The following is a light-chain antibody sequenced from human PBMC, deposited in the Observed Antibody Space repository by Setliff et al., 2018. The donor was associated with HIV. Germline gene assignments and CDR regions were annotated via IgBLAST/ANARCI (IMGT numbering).Light chain of an antibody. CDR2: GVS. J-gene: IGLJ1*01. CDR3: RAYTSITPLYV. Sequence: QSVLTKPASVSGSPGQSITISCTGTSSDVGGYNYVSWYQQHPGKAPKLMISGVSNWPSGVSNRFSGSKSGNTASLTISWLQAEYEADYYCRAYTSITPLYVCGTGTKVTVL. CDR1: SSDVGGYNY. V-gene: IGLV2-14*03.